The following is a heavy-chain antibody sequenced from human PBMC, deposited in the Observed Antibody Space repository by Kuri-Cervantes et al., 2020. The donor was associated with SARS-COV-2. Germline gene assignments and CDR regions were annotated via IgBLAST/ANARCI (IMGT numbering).Heavy chain of an antibody. CDR1: GSSFSDYG. V-gene: IGHV3-30*03. CDR2: ISYDASNK. CDR3: ARGKQDFDY. Sequence: GGSLRLSCAASGSSFSDYGMSWVRQAPGKGLEWVAVISYDASNKYYADSVKGRFTISRDNSKNTLFLQMNSLRAEDTAVYYCARGKQDFDYWGQGTLVTVSS. J-gene: IGHJ4*02.